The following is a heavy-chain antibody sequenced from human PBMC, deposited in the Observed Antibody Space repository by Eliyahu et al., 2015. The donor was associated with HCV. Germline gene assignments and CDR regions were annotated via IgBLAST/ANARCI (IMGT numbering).Heavy chain of an antibody. Sequence: QVQLQESGPGLVKPSETLSLTCTVSGGSISSSSHYWXXIRQPPGKGLXWIGSIYYIDSTYYNPXLKSRVTISVDTSKNQFSLKLSFVTAADTAVYYCVRGGDYGSPQNYYYYGMGVWGHGTTVTVSS. CDR2: IYYIDST. CDR3: VRGGDYGSPQNYYYYGMGV. J-gene: IGHJ6*02. CDR1: GGSISSSSHY. D-gene: IGHD3-10*01. V-gene: IGHV4-39*01.